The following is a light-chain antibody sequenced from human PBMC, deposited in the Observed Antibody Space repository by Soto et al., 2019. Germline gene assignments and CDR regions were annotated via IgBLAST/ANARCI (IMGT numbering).Light chain of an antibody. CDR1: EDINGW. CDR2: AAS. Sequence: DVQMTQSPSSLSASVGDRVTITCRASEDINGWLAWYQQKPGTAPKSLIYAASISQTGVPSRFSGSGSGTDFTLTISSLQPEDSATYYCQQYNIYPLTFGGGTKVEIK. CDR3: QQYNIYPLT. J-gene: IGKJ4*01. V-gene: IGKV1D-16*01.